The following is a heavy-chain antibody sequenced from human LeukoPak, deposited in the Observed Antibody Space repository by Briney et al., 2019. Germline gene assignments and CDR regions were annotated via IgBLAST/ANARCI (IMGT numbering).Heavy chain of an antibody. V-gene: IGHV3-15*01. Sequence: PGGSLRLSCAASGFTFSNAWMTWVRQAPGKGLEWVGRIKSNTDGGTTDYAAPVKGRFTISRDDSINTLYLQMNSLKTEDTAVYYCTTDGDDIVTDEFDYWGQGTLVTVSS. CDR2: IKSNTDGGTT. CDR3: TTDGDDIVTDEFDY. CDR1: GFTFSNAW. D-gene: IGHD5-12*01. J-gene: IGHJ4*02.